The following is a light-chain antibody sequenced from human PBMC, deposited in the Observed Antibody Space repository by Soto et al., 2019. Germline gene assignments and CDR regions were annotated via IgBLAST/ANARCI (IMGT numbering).Light chain of an antibody. CDR2: TAS. V-gene: IGKV1-39*01. CDR1: QRISSY. CDR3: QQSYSTPPIT. J-gene: IGKJ5*01. Sequence: DIQMTQSPSSLSASVVDRVTITCRASQRISSYLSWYQQKPGKAPKLLIYTASSLQSGVPSRFSGSGSGTDFILTISSLQPEDFATYFCQQSYSTPPITFGQGTRLEI.